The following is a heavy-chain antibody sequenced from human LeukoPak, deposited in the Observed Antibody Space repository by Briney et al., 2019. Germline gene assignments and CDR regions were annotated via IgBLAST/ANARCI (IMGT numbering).Heavy chain of an antibody. J-gene: IGHJ4*02. Sequence: GGSLRLSCAASGFTFSSYAMSWVRQAPGKGLEWVSAISGSGGSTYYADSVKGRFTVSRDNSKNTLYLQMNSLRAEDTAVYYCAVRTRSDYLDYWGQGTLVTVSS. CDR2: ISGSGGST. CDR1: GFTFSSYA. CDR3: AVRTRSDYLDY. D-gene: IGHD2-15*01. V-gene: IGHV3-23*01.